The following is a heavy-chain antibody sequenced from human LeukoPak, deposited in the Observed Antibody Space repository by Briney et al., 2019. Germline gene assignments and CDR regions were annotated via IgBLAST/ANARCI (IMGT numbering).Heavy chain of an antibody. CDR1: GFTFSSYW. CDR2: IKEDGSEK. CDR3: ARVPLDWTRVDY. J-gene: IGHJ4*02. D-gene: IGHD1-1*01. V-gene: IGHV3-7*03. Sequence: PGGSLRLSCAASGFTFSSYWMSWVRQAPGKGLEWVANIKEDGSEKYYVDSVKGRFTISRDNAKNSLYLQMSSLRAEDTAVYYCARVPLDWTRVDYWGQGTLVTVSS.